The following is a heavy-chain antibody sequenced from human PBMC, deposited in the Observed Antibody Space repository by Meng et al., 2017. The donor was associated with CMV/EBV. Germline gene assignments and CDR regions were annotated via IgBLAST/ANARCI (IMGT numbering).Heavy chain of an antibody. CDR3: AREVVVITPYNWFDP. CDR2: IYTSGST. J-gene: IGHJ5*02. Sequence: QVQLQESGPGLVKPSPTLSLTCTVSGGSISSGSYYWSWIRQPAGKGLEWIGRIYTSGSTNYNPSLKSRVTISVDTSKNQFSLKLSSVTAADTAVYYCAREVVVITPYNWFDPWGQGTLVTVSS. V-gene: IGHV4-61*02. CDR1: GGSISSGSYY. D-gene: IGHD3-22*01.